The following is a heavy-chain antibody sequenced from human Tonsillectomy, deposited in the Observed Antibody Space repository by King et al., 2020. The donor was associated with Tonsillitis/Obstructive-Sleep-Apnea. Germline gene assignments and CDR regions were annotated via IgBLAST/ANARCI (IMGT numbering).Heavy chain of an antibody. Sequence: QLQESGPGLVKPSETLSLTCTVSGGSISSSSYYWGWIRQPPGKGLEWXXXIYYSGSTYYNPSLKSRVTISVDTSKNQFSLKLSSVTAADTAGYYCARQIVVVVTASRTYAFDYWGQGTLVTVSS. CDR1: GGSISSSSYY. CDR2: IYYSGST. V-gene: IGHV4-39*01. J-gene: IGHJ4*02. D-gene: IGHD2-21*02. CDR3: ARQIVVVVTASRTYAFDY.